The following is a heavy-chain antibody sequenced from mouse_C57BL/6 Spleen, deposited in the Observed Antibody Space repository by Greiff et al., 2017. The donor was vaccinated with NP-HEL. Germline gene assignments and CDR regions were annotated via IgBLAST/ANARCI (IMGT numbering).Heavy chain of an antibody. D-gene: IGHD1-1*01. CDR2: INPNNGGT. CDR3: AREGITTPVGYFDV. CDR1: GYTFTDYN. J-gene: IGHJ1*03. Sequence: VQLQQSGPELVKPGASVKIPCKASGYTFTDYNMDWVKQSHGKSLEWIGDINPNNGGTIYNQKFKGKATLTVDKSSSTAYMELRSLTSEDTAVYYCAREGITTPVGYFDVWGTGTTVTVSS. V-gene: IGHV1-18*01.